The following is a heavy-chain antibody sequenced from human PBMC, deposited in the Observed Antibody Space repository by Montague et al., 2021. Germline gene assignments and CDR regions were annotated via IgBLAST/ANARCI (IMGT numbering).Heavy chain of an antibody. D-gene: IGHD6-13*01. J-gene: IGHJ6*03. CDR1: GFSFSTYS. V-gene: IGHV3-23*01. CDR3: AKDSVSSWAAPYYYYMDV. Sequence: SLRLSCAASGFSFSTYSMNWVRQAPGKGLEGVSRINGFGTNTYYADSVKGRFTISRDNSKNTLDLQMNSLRAEDTAVYYCAKDSVSSWAAPYYYYMDVWGKGTTVTVSS. CDR2: INGFGTNT.